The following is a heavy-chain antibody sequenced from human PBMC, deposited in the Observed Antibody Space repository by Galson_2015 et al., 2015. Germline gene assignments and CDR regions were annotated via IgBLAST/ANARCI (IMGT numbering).Heavy chain of an antibody. CDR2: ISGSGGST. D-gene: IGHD2-8*01. J-gene: IGHJ5*02. Sequence: SLRLSCAASGFTFSSCAMSWVRQAPGKGLEWVSAISGSGGSTYYADSVKGRFTISRDNSKNTLYLQMNSLRAEDTAVYYCAKAPVVLMAYAIRSSWFDPWGQGTLVTVSS. CDR3: AKAPVVLMAYAIRSSWFDP. CDR1: GFTFSSCA. V-gene: IGHV3-23*01.